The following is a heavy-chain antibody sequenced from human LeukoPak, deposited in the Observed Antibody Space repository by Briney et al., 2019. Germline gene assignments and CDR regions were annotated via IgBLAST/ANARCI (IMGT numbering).Heavy chain of an antibody. Sequence: SETLSLTCAVSGYSISSGYYWGWIRQPPGKGLEWIGSIYHGGSTYYNPSLKSRVTISVDTSKNQFSLKLSSVTAADTAVYYCARHVLDQDYYYMDVWGKGTTVTVSS. D-gene: IGHD2-8*01. CDR3: ARHVLDQDYYYMDV. J-gene: IGHJ6*03. V-gene: IGHV4-38-2*01. CDR2: IYHGGST. CDR1: GYSISSGYY.